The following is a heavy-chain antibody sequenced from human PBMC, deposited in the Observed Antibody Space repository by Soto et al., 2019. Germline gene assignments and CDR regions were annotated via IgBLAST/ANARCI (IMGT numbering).Heavy chain of an antibody. V-gene: IGHV5-51*01. Sequence: ESLTISGKGSGYSFTGYGIGSVCQMPGKSLEWMGIIYPVDSDTRYSPSFQVQVTISADKSISTAYLQWSSLKASDTAMYYCARSPGYSSGWSHQVYFDYWGQGTLVTVSS. CDR3: ARSPGYSSGWSHQVYFDY. D-gene: IGHD6-19*01. CDR1: GYSFTGYG. CDR2: IYPVDSDT. J-gene: IGHJ4*02.